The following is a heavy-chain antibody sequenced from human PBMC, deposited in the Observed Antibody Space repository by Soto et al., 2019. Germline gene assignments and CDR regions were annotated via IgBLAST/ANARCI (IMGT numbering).Heavy chain of an antibody. J-gene: IGHJ4*02. V-gene: IGHV1-69*01. D-gene: IGHD3-22*01. CDR3: TRDRGRRYNDGRGYYYSAY. CDR1: GGTFSSYA. Sequence: QVHLVQSGVEVKKPGSSVKVSCKASGGTFSSYAISWVRQAPGQGLEWMGGFIPIFGTTNYAQKFQGRVTITADEATSTAYMELSSLGSEDTAVYYCTRDRGRRYNDGRGYYYSAYWGQGTLVTVSS. CDR2: FIPIFGTT.